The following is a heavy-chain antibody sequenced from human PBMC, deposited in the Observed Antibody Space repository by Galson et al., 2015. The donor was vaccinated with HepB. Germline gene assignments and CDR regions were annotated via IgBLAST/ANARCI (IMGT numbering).Heavy chain of an antibody. V-gene: IGHV6-1*01. Sequence: CAISGDSVSSNSAAWNWIRQSPSRGLEWLGRTYYRSKWYNDYAVSVKSRITINPDTSKNQFSLQLNSVTPEDTAVYYCARDPHPAYCGGDCYSGGFDYWGQGTLVTVSS. CDR3: ARDPHPAYCGGDCYSGGFDY. CDR2: TYYRSKWYN. J-gene: IGHJ4*02. D-gene: IGHD2-21*01. CDR1: GDSVSSNSAA.